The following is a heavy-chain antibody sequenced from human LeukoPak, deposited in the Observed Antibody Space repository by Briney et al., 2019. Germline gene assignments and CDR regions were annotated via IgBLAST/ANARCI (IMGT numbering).Heavy chain of an antibody. CDR1: GFTFSSYG. CDR2: ISGSGGST. CDR3: AKRFGSGYYNVDY. D-gene: IGHD3-22*01. Sequence: PGGTLRLSCAASGFTFSSYGMSWVRQAPGKGLEWVSAISGSGGSTYYADSVKGRFTISRDSSKNTLYLQMKSLRAEDTAVYYCAKRFGSGYYNVDYWGQGSLVTVSS. V-gene: IGHV3-23*01. J-gene: IGHJ4*02.